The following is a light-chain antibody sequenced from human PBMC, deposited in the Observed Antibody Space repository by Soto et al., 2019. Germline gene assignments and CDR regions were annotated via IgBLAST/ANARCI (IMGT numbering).Light chain of an antibody. V-gene: IGLV2-14*01. CDR1: SSDVGGYNY. CDR2: DVS. J-gene: IGLJ1*01. CDR3: SSYTSSSTYP. Sequence: QSALTQPASVSGSPGQSITISCTGTSSDVGGYNYVSWYQQHPDKAPKLMIYDVSNRPSGVSNRFSGSKSGNTASLTISGLQAEDEADYYCSSYTSSSTYPFGTGTKLTVL.